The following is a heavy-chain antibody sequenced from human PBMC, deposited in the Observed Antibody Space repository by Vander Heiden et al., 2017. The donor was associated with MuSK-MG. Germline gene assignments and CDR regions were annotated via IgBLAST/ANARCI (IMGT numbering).Heavy chain of an antibody. V-gene: IGHV3-9*01. CDR1: GFTFDDYA. CDR3: AKGSYYYYMDV. J-gene: IGHJ6*03. CDR2: ISWNRGSI. Sequence: EVQLVESGGGLVQPGRSLRLSCAASGFTFDDYAMHWVRQAPGKGLEGVSGISWNRGSIGYADSVKGRFTISRENAKNSLYLQMNSLRAEDTALYYCAKGSYYYYMDVWGKGTTVTVSS.